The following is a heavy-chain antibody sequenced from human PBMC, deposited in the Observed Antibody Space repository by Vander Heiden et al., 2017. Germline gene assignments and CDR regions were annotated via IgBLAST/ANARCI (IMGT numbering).Heavy chain of an antibody. CDR2: IYSDGST. CDR1: GFTVSSKY. V-gene: IGHV3-53*01. D-gene: IGHD3-9*01. Sequence: EVQLVESGGGLIQPGGSLRLSCAASGFTVSSKYMSWVRQAPGKVLEWVSLIYSDGSTYYADSVKGRFTISRDNSKNTLYLQMSSLRAEDTAVYYCARDYDTLTGSIMDVWGQGTTVTVSS. CDR3: ARDYDTLTGSIMDV. J-gene: IGHJ6*02.